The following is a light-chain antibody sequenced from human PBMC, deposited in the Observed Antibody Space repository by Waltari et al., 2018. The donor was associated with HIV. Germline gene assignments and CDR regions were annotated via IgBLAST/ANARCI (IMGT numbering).Light chain of an antibody. CDR1: QSILYSSNNKSY. V-gene: IGKV4-1*01. Sequence: DIVMTQTPDSLAVSLGERATINCKSSQSILYSSNNKSYLAWYQQKPGQSPKPLIYWASTRESGVPDRFSGSWSGTDFTLTISSLQAEDVAVYYCQQCYSTPITFGQGTRLEIK. CDR2: WAS. CDR3: QQCYSTPIT. J-gene: IGKJ5*01.